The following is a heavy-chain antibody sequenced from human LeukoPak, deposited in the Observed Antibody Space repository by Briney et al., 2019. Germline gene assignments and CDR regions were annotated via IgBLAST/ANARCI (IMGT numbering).Heavy chain of an antibody. CDR1: GFTFSSYA. J-gene: IGHJ4*02. CDR3: AKGYYYDSSGYYCPFDY. D-gene: IGHD3-22*01. V-gene: IGHV3-23*01. Sequence: GGSLGLSCAASGFTFSSYAMSWVRQAPGKGLEWVSAISGSGGSTYYADSVKGRFTISRDNSKNTLYLQMNSLRAEDTAVYYCAKGYYYDSSGYYCPFDYWGQGTLVAVSS. CDR2: ISGSGGST.